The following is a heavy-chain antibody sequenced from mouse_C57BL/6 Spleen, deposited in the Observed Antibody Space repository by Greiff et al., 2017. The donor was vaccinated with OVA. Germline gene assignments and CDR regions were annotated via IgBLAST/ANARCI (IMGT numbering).Heavy chain of an antibody. Sequence: EVQLQQSGPVLVKPGASVKMSCKASGYTFTDYYMNWVKQSHGKSLEWIGVINPYNGGTSYNQKFKGKATLTVDKSSSTAYMELNSLTSEDSAVYYCARGGLTGPWFAYWGQGTLVTVSA. CDR1: GYTFTDYY. J-gene: IGHJ3*01. CDR3: ARGGLTGPWFAY. D-gene: IGHD4-1*01. V-gene: IGHV1-19*01. CDR2: INPYNGGT.